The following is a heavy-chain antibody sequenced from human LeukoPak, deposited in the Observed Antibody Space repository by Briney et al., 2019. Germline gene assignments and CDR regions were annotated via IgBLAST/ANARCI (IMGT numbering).Heavy chain of an antibody. CDR2: ISGSGGST. V-gene: IGHV3-23*01. CDR1: GFTFISYA. Sequence: PGGSLRLSCAASGFTFISYAMSWLRQAPGKGLEWVSAISGSGGSTYYADSVKGRFTISRDNAKNTLYLQINSLRAEDTAVYYCAKELYIVVGYWGQGALVTVSS. D-gene: IGHD2-21*01. J-gene: IGHJ4*02. CDR3: AKELYIVVGY.